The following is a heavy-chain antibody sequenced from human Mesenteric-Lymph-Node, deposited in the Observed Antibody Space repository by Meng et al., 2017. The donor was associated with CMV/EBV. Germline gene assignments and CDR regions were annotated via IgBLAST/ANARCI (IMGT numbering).Heavy chain of an antibody. D-gene: IGHD1-26*01. CDR3: ARSGNEWELPEGY. CDR1: GFTFNSYS. V-gene: IGHV3-21*01. J-gene: IGHJ4*02. Sequence: GESLKISCAASGFTFNSYSMNWVRQAPGKGLEWVSSISSSSSYIYYADSVKGRFTISRDNAKNSLYLQMNSLRAEDTAVYYCARSGNEWELPEGYWGQGTLVTVSS. CDR2: ISSSSSYI.